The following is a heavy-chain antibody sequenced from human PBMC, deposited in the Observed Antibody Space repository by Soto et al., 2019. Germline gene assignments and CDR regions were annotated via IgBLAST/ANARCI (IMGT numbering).Heavy chain of an antibody. CDR2: IYHSGST. V-gene: IGHV4-38-2*02. Sequence: PSETLSLTCGVSGYSIISGYYLVLIRHPPGKGLEWIGTIYHSGSTYYSPSLKSRVTISVDTSKNQFSLKLSSVTAADAAVYYCARESGGYSYGPTPASDIWGQGTMVTVSS. D-gene: IGHD5-18*01. CDR3: ARESGGYSYGPTPASDI. J-gene: IGHJ3*02. CDR1: GYSIISGYY.